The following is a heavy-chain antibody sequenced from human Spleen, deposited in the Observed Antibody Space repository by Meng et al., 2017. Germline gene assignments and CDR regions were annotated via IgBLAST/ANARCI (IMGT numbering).Heavy chain of an antibody. CDR1: GYTFTSYD. Sequence: ASVKVSCKASGYTFTSYDINWVRQATGQGLEWMGWMNPNSGNTGYAQKFQGRVTMTRNTSISTAYMELSSLRSEDTAVYYCARGSRVGYCTNGVCYTDYYYGMDVWGQGTTVTVSS. CDR2: MNPNSGNT. V-gene: IGHV1-8*01. D-gene: IGHD2-8*01. CDR3: ARGSRVGYCTNGVCYTDYYYGMDV. J-gene: IGHJ6*02.